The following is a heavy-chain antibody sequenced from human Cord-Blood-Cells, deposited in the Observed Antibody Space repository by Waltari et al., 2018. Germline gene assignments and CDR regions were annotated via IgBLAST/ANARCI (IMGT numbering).Heavy chain of an antibody. Sequence: EVQLVESGGVVVQPGGSLRLSCAASGFTFDDYAMHWFRQAPGKGLEWVSLISWDGGSTYYADSVKGRFTISRDNSKNSLYLQMNSLRAEDTALYYCAKAYSSGWYYFDYWGQGTLVTVSS. CDR3: AKAYSSGWYYFDY. J-gene: IGHJ4*02. CDR2: ISWDGGST. D-gene: IGHD6-19*01. V-gene: IGHV3-43D*04. CDR1: GFTFDDYA.